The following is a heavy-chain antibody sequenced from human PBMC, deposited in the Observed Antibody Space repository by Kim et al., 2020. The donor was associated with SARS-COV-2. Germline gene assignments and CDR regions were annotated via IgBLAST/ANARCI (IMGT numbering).Heavy chain of an antibody. J-gene: IGHJ6*02. CDR3: ARDDRLTAMVFSGYGMDV. V-gene: IGHV3-33*05. D-gene: IGHD5-18*01. Sequence: GGSLRLSCAASGFTFSSYGMHWVRQAPGKGLEWVAVISYDGSNKYYADSVKGRFTISRDNSKNTLYLQMNSLRAEDTAVYYCARDDRLTAMVFSGYGMDVWGQGTTVTVSS. CDR2: ISYDGSNK. CDR1: GFTFSSYG.